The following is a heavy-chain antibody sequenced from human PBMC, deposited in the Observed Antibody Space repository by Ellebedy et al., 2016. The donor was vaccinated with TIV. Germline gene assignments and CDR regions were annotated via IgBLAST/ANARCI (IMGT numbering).Heavy chain of an antibody. J-gene: IGHJ5*02. CDR2: IYPGDSDT. D-gene: IGHD2-2*01. V-gene: IGHV5-51*01. Sequence: GESLKISCKGSGYNFTSYWIGWVRQMPGKGLEWMGIIYPGDSDTRYSPSFKGQVTISVDKAISTAYLQWSSLKASDTAIYYCARVRDTVLVPLAMSNWFDPWGQGTLVTVSS. CDR1: GYNFTSYW. CDR3: ARVRDTVLVPLAMSNWFDP.